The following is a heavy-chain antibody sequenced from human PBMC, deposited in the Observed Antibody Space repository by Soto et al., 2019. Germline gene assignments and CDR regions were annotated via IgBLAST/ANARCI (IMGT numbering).Heavy chain of an antibody. CDR2: IKQDGSEK. Sequence: QLVESGGGLVQPGGSLRLSCAASGFTFSSYWMSWVRQTPGKGLEWVANIKQDGSEKYHVGSVKGRFTISRDNAKNSLYLQMNNLRAEDTAVYYCARLPLLTIRYYFNYWGQGTLVTVSS. V-gene: IGHV3-7*01. D-gene: IGHD3-10*01. CDR3: ARLPLLTIRYYFNY. J-gene: IGHJ4*02. CDR1: GFTFSSYW.